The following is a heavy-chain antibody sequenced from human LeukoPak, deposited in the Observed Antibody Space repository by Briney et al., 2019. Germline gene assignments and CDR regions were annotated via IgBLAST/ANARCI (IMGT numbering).Heavy chain of an antibody. CDR2: VIPFYGAT. V-gene: IGHV1-69*13. J-gene: IGHJ4*02. CDR1: GGAFNNNA. D-gene: IGHD5-18*01. Sequence: SVKVSCKASGGAFNNNAINWVRQAPGQGLEWMGGVIPFYGATNSAQRFQGRVTFTADESTSTAYMELRSLRSEDTAIYFCARMRGYSYSDYWGQGTLDTVSS. CDR3: ARMRGYSYSDY.